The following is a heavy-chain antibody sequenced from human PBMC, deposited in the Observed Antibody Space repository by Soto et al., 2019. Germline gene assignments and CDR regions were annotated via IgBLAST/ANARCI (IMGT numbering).Heavy chain of an antibody. V-gene: IGHV3-33*08. CDR2: IWYDGSNK. D-gene: IGHD5-12*01. Sequence: VQLVESGGGLVQPGGSLRLSCAASGFTFSSYGMHWVRQAPGKGLEWVAVIWYDGSNKYYADSVKGRFTISRDNSKNTLYLQMNSLRAEDTAVYYCARDRVVATLKAGYFDYWGQGTLVTVSS. CDR1: GFTFSSYG. J-gene: IGHJ4*02. CDR3: ARDRVVATLKAGYFDY.